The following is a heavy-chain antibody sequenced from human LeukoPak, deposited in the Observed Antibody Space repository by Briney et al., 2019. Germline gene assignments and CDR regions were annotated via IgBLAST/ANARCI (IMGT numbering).Heavy chain of an antibody. D-gene: IGHD2-2*02. CDR2: ISSSSSYI. CDR3: AKSIVPAAIGALGGFDY. V-gene: IGHV3-21*01. CDR1: GFTFSSYS. J-gene: IGHJ4*02. Sequence: GGSLRLSCAASGFTFSSYSMNWVRQAPGKGLEWVSSISSSSSYIYYADSVKGRFTISRDNAKNSLYLQMNSLRAEDTAVYYCAKSIVPAAIGALGGFDYWGQGTLVTVSS.